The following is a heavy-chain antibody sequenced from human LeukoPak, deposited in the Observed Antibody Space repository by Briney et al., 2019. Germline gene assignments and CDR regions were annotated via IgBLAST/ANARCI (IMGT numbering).Heavy chain of an antibody. V-gene: IGHV3-23*01. CDR3: ARRDVVVTGHYFDY. CDR2: TTDSGAST. D-gene: IGHD2-21*02. CDR1: GFSFWSYG. Sequence: GGSLRLSCAASGFSFWSYGMSWVRQAPGKGLEWVSTTTDSGASTWHADSVKGRFTISRDNSKNTLQLQMNSLRSEDTAVYYCARRDVVVTGHYFDYWGQGILVTVSS. J-gene: IGHJ4*02.